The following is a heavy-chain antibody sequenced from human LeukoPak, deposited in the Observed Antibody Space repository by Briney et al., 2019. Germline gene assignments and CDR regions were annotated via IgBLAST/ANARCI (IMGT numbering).Heavy chain of an antibody. D-gene: IGHD6-13*01. CDR1: GFTFSSYG. J-gene: IGHJ5*02. Sequence: GGSLRLSCAASGFTFSSYGMQWVRQAPGKGLEWVAVIWYDGSNKYYADSVKGRFTISRDNSTNTLYLQMNSLRAEDTGVYYCARDYGQQLGDWFDPWGQGTLVTVSS. CDR2: IWYDGSNK. CDR3: ARDYGQQLGDWFDP. V-gene: IGHV3-33*01.